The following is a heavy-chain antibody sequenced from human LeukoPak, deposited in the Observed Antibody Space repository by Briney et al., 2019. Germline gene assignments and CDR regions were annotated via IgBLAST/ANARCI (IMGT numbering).Heavy chain of an antibody. CDR3: ARDQGSWSFNNWFDP. V-gene: IGHV1-2*02. J-gene: IGHJ5*02. D-gene: IGHD6-13*01. Sequence: ASVKVSCKASGYTFTGYYMHWVRQAPGQGLEWMGWINPNSGGTNYAQKFQGRVTMTRDTSISTAYMELSRLRSDDAAVYYCARDQGSWSFNNWFDPWGQGTLVTVSS. CDR2: INPNSGGT. CDR1: GYTFTGYY.